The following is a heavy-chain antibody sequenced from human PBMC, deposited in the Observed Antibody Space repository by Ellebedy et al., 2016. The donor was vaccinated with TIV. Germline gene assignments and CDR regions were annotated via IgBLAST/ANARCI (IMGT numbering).Heavy chain of an antibody. V-gene: IGHV4-39*07. CDR2: INHSGST. CDR3: ARGRGSMVRGGIMGYYYGMDC. Sequence: SETLSLXXTVSGGSISSGGFYWSWIRQPPGKGLEWIGEINHSGSTNYNPSLKSRVTISVDTSKNQFSLKLSSVTAADTAVYYCARGRGSMVRGGIMGYYYGMDCWGQGTTVTVSS. J-gene: IGHJ6*02. D-gene: IGHD3-10*01. CDR1: GGSISSGGFY.